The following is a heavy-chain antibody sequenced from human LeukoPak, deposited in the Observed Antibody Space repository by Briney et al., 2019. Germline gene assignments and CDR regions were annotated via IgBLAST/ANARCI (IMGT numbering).Heavy chain of an antibody. CDR3: ARGGSYYEFDY. Sequence: GGSLRLSCAASGFTFDDHGMSWVRQAPGKGLEWVSGLNWNGGTTGYADSVKGRFTISRGNAKSSLYLQMNSLRAEDTAVYYCARGGSYYEFDYWGQGTLVTVSS. D-gene: IGHD1-26*01. J-gene: IGHJ4*02. CDR2: LNWNGGTT. CDR1: GFTFDDHG. V-gene: IGHV3-20*04.